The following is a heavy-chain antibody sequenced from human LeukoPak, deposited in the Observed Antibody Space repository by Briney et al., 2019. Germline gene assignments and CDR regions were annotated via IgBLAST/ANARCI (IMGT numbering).Heavy chain of an antibody. CDR2: IYYRGSD. CDR1: GGSISSGGYY. J-gene: IGHJ4*02. D-gene: IGHD1-20*01. CDR3: ARVRYSWTFFDS. Sequence: PSQTLSLTCTVSGGSISSGGYYWSWIRQPPGKGLEWIGYIYYRGSDYYNSSLKSRVIMSIDRSKNQFSLKLNSVTAADTALYYCARVRYSWTFFDSWGQGTLVTVSS. V-gene: IGHV4-30-2*01.